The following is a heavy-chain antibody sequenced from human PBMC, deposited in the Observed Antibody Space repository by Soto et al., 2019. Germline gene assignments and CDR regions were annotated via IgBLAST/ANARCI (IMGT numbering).Heavy chain of an antibody. D-gene: IGHD1-26*01. J-gene: IGHJ4*02. V-gene: IGHV4-4*02. CDR3: ARVYSGSYSDS. Sequence: QGQLQESGPGLVKPSGTLSLTCAVSGGSMRSNNRWSWVRQPPGKGLEWIGEIFHSGSTNYNPSLKTRVTTSVDKSKNQFFLKLSSVTAADTAVYYCARVYSGSYSDSWGQGTLVTVSS. CDR2: IFHSGST. CDR1: GGSMRSNNR.